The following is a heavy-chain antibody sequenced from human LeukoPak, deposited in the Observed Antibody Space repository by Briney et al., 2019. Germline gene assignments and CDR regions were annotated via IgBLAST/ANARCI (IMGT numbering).Heavy chain of an antibody. J-gene: IGHJ6*03. CDR3: AKSRYYYDSSGKYYYYYVDV. D-gene: IGHD3-22*01. CDR1: GFTFSSYA. CDR2: ISGSGGST. Sequence: GGSLRLSCAASGFTFSSYAMSWVRQAPGKGLEWVSAISGSGGSTYYADSVKGRFTISRDNSKNTLYLQMNSLRAEDTAVYYCAKSRYYYDSSGKYYYYYVDVWGKGTTVTVSS. V-gene: IGHV3-23*01.